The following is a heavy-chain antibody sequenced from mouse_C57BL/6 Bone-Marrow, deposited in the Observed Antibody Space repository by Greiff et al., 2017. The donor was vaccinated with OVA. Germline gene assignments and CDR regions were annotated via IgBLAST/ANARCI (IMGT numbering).Heavy chain of an antibody. V-gene: IGHV2-9*01. CDR1: GFSLTSYG. D-gene: IGHD4-1*01. J-gene: IGHJ3*01. CDR3: AKHELTGTGFAY. CDR2: FWGGGST. Sequence: VKLVESGPGLVAPSQSLSITCSVSGFSLTSYGVDWVRQPSGKGLEWLGVFWGGGSTNYNSALMSSLSISKDNTKSQVFLKMNSLQTDDTARYYCAKHELTGTGFAYWGQGTLVTVSA.